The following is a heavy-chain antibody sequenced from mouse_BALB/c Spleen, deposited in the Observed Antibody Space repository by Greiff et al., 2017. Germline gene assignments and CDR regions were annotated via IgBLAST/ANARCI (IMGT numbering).Heavy chain of an antibody. CDR3: ARGWSTMITNAMDY. V-gene: IGHV1S34*01. J-gene: IGHJ4*01. D-gene: IGHD2-4*01. CDR2: ISCYNGAT. CDR1: GYSFTGYY. Sequence: LVKTGASVKMSCKASGYSFTGYYMHWVKQSHGKSLEWIGYISCYNGATSYNQKFKGKATFTVDTSSSTAYMQFNSLTSEDSAVYYCARGWSTMITNAMDYWGQGTSVTVSS.